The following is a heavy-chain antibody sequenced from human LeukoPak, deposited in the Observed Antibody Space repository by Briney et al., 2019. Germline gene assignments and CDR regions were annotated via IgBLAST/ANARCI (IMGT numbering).Heavy chain of an antibody. V-gene: IGHV3-33*01. D-gene: IGHD3-10*01. Sequence: GRSLRLSCAASGFTLSNYGMHRVRQAPGKGLEWVAVIWYDGSNKYYADSVKGRFTISRDNSKNTLYLQMHSLRAEDTAVYYCERAGGGEDYYFDYWGQGTLVTVSS. CDR2: IWYDGSNK. J-gene: IGHJ4*02. CDR1: GFTLSNYG. CDR3: ERAGGGEDYYFDY.